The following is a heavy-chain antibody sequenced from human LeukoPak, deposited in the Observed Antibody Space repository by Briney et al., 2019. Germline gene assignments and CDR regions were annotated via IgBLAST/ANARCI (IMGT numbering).Heavy chain of an antibody. J-gene: IGHJ4*02. V-gene: IGHV1-18*01. CDR1: GYTFTIYG. Sequence: VASVKVSCMASGYTFTIYGISWVRQAPGQGLEWMGWISAYNGNTNYAQKLQGRVTMTTDTSTSTAYMELRSLRSDYTAVYYCARDHTYYYDSSGYYALDYWGQGTLVTVSS. CDR3: ARDHTYYYDSSGYYALDY. D-gene: IGHD3-22*01. CDR2: ISAYNGNT.